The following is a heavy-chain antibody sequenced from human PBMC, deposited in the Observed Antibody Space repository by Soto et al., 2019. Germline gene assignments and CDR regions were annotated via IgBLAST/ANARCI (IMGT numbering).Heavy chain of an antibody. V-gene: IGHV1-18*01. J-gene: IGHJ4*02. CDR3: ARSPYSSGWYGWSWGDH. Sequence: QVQLVQSGAEVKKPGASVKVSCKASGYTFTSYGISWVRQAPGQGLEWMGWITAYNGNTNYAQKLQGRVTLTTDTSTSTAYMEQRSLRSDGTAVYYCARSPYSSGWYGWSWGDHLGQGPLVTVSS. CDR2: ITAYNGNT. CDR1: GYTFTSYG. D-gene: IGHD6-19*01.